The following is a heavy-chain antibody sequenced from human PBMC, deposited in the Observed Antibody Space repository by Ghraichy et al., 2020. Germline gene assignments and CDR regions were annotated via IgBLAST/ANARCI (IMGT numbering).Heavy chain of an antibody. CDR1: GFSFNNYW. CDR2: INSDGRDT. CDR3: AREYCRGGRCFFGTGGSHFDY. D-gene: IGHD2-15*01. V-gene: IGHV3-74*01. J-gene: IGHJ4*02. Sequence: LTCAASGFSFNNYWMHWVRQAPGKGLVWVSRINSDGRDTIYADSVKGRFTVSRDNARNTLYLQMNSLRGEDTAVYYCAREYCRGGRCFFGTGGSHFDYWGQGTLVTVSS.